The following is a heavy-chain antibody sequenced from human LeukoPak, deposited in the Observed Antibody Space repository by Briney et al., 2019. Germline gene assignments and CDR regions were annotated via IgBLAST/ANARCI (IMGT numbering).Heavy chain of an antibody. CDR1: GFTFSSYG. J-gene: IGHJ4*02. Sequence: GGSLRLSCAASGFTFSSYGMSWVRQAPGRGLEWVSTISGSAYNSYYADSVKGRFTISRDNSANTLYLQMNGLRAEDTALYYCAKHSGSYFIYHVDSWGQGTLVTVSS. D-gene: IGHD1-26*01. CDR2: ISGSAYNS. CDR3: AKHSGSYFIYHVDS. V-gene: IGHV3-23*01.